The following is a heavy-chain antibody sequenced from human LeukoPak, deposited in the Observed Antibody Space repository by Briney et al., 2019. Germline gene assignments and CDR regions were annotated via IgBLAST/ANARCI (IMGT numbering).Heavy chain of an antibody. CDR1: GGSISSGGYY. J-gene: IGHJ4*02. D-gene: IGHD2-2*01. V-gene: IGHV4-31*03. CDR3: ARYCSSTSCLFDY. CDR2: IYYSGST. Sequence: SETLSLTCTVSGGSISSGGYYWRWIRQHPGKGLEWIGYIYYSGSTYYNPSLKSRVTISVDTSKNQFSLKLSSVTAADTAVYYCARYCSSTSCLFDYWGQGTLVTVSS.